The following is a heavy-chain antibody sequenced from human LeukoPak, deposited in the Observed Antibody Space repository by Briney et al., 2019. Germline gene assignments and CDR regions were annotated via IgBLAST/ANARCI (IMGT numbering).Heavy chain of an antibody. CDR3: AREGAYDSSGYETPFDY. CDR2: IYTSGST. CDR1: GGSISSGSYY. V-gene: IGHV4-61*02. Sequence: SETLSLTCTVSGGSISSGSYYWSWIRQPAGKGLEWIGRIYTSGSTNYNPSLKSRVTISVDTSKNQFSLKLSSVTAADTAVYYCAREGAYDSSGYETPFDYWGQGTLVTVSS. D-gene: IGHD3-22*01. J-gene: IGHJ4*02.